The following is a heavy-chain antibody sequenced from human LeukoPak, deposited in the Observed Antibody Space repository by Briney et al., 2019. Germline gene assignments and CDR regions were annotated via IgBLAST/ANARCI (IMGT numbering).Heavy chain of an antibody. V-gene: IGHV3-33*01. J-gene: IGHJ6*02. CDR2: IWYDGSNK. Sequence: PGGSLRLSCAASGFTFSSYGMHWVRQAPGKGLEWVAVIWYDGSNKYYADSVKGRFTISRDNSKNTLYLQMNSLRAEDTAVYYCASLPLLPVRGVTSNYYGMDVWGQGTTVIVSS. CDR3: ASLPLLPVRGVTSNYYGMDV. CDR1: GFTFSSYG. D-gene: IGHD3-10*01.